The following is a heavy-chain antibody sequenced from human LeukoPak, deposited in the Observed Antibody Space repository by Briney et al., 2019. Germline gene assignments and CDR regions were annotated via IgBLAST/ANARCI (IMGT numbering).Heavy chain of an antibody. CDR3: ASATYSGSYYEGGPYFDY. Sequence: SVKVSCKASGGTFSSYAISWVRQAPGQGREWMGGIIPIFGTANYAQKFQGRGTITTDESTSTDYMEMSSLRSEDTAVYYCASATYSGSYYEGGPYFDYWGQGTLVTVSS. V-gene: IGHV1-69*05. D-gene: IGHD1-26*01. CDR2: IIPIFGTA. CDR1: GGTFSSYA. J-gene: IGHJ4*02.